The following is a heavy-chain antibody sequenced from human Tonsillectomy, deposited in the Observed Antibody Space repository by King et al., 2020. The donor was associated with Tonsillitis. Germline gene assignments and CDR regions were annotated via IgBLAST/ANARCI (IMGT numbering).Heavy chain of an antibody. CDR3: ARGPPSSVWIPGRAAAGPFDY. CDR2: IYYSGST. D-gene: IGHD6-13*01. J-gene: IGHJ4*02. V-gene: IGHV4-59*01. CDR1: GGSISSYY. Sequence: QLQESGPGLVKPSETLSLTCTVSGGSISSYYWSWIRQPPGKGLEWIGYIYYSGSTNYNPSLKSRITISEDTSKKQFSLKLSSVTAADTAVYYCARGPPSSVWIPGRAAAGPFDYWGQGTLVTVSS.